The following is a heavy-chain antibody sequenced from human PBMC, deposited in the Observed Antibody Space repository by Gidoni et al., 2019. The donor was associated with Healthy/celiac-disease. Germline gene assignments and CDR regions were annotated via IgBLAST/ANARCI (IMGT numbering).Heavy chain of an antibody. CDR3: ARPALWFRELFFDY. CDR1: GYSFTSYW. D-gene: IGHD3-10*01. V-gene: IGHV5-51*01. Sequence: EVQLVQSGAEVKKPGESLKTSCKGSGYSFTSYWPGWVRQMPGKGLEWMGIIYPCDSDTRYSPSYQGQVTISADKSISTAYLQWSSLKASDTAMYYCARPALWFRELFFDYWGQGTLVTVSS. CDR2: IYPCDSDT. J-gene: IGHJ4*02.